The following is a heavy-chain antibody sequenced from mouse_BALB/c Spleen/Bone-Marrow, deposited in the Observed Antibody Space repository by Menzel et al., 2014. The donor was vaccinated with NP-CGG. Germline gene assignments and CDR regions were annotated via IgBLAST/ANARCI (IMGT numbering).Heavy chain of an antibody. CDR1: GYTFTSYW. Sequence: VQLQQSGAELVKPGASVKLSCKASGYTFTSYWMHWVKQRPGQGLEWIGEINPSNGRTNYNEKFKSKATLTVDKSSSTAYMQLSSLTSEDSAVXXCXRRXTTVVATDYWGQGTTLTVSS. D-gene: IGHD1-1*01. V-gene: IGHV1S81*02. CDR3: XRRXTTVVATDY. J-gene: IGHJ2*01. CDR2: INPSNGRT.